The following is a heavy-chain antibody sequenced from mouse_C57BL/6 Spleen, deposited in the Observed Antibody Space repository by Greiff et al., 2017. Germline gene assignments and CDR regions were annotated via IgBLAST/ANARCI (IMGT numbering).Heavy chain of an antibody. V-gene: IGHV1-81*01. D-gene: IGHD1-1*01. Sequence: VMLVESGAELARPGASVKLSCKASGYTFTSYGISWVKQRTGQGLEWIGEIYPRSGNTYYNEKFKGKATLTADKSSSTAYMELRSLTSEDSAVYFCARQGITTVVEGFDYWGQGTTLTVSS. J-gene: IGHJ2*01. CDR1: GYTFTSYG. CDR2: IYPRSGNT. CDR3: ARQGITTVVEGFDY.